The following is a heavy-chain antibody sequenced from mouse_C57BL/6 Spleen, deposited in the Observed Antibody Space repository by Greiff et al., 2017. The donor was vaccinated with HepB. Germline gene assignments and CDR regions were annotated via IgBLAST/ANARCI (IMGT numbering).Heavy chain of an antibody. Sequence: VKLVESGPGLVQPSQSLSITCTVSGFSLTSYGVHWVRQSPGKGLEWLGVIWSGGSTDYNAAFISRLSISKDNSKSQVFFKMNSLQADDTAIYYCAREANYPAYWGQGTLVTVSA. J-gene: IGHJ3*01. D-gene: IGHD2-1*01. V-gene: IGHV2-2*01. CDR1: GFSLTSYG. CDR2: IWSGGST. CDR3: AREANYPAY.